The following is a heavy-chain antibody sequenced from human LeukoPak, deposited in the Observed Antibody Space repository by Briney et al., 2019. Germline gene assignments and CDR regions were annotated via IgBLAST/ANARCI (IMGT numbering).Heavy chain of an antibody. CDR2: IYNDGSIT. V-gene: IGHV3-74*01. CDR1: GFTFSNYW. Sequence: PGGSPRLSCAASGFTFSNYWMHWVRQAPGKGLVWVSRIYNDGSITTYADSVRGRFTISRDNSKNTLYLQMNSLRAEDTAVYYCAKDLRRRFWGSSIAAGVDYWGQGTLVTVSS. D-gene: IGHD6-13*01. CDR3: AKDLRRRFWGSSIAAGVDY. J-gene: IGHJ4*02.